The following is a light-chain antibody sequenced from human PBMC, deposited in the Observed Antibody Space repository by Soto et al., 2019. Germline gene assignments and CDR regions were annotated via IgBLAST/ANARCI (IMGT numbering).Light chain of an antibody. Sequence: QSALTQPASVSGSPGQSITISCTGTSSDVGGYKYVSWYQQHPGKAPKLMIYEVSNRPSGVSNRFSGSKSGNTASLTISGLKAEDEADYYCSSYTSSSTRVFGTGTKLTVL. CDR1: SSDVGGYKY. CDR3: SSYTSSSTRV. V-gene: IGLV2-14*01. CDR2: EVS. J-gene: IGLJ1*01.